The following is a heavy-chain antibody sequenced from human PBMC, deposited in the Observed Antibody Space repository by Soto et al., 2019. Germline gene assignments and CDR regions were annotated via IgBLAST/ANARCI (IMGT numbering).Heavy chain of an antibody. Sequence: GESLKISCKGSGYSFTSYWISWVRQMPGKGLEWMGRIDPSDSYTNYSPSFQGHVTISADKSISTAYLQWSSLKASDTAMYYCARLSPPYYYDSSGPWGGMDVWGQGTTVTVSS. D-gene: IGHD3-22*01. V-gene: IGHV5-10-1*01. CDR3: ARLSPPYYYDSSGPWGGMDV. J-gene: IGHJ6*02. CDR2: IDPSDSYT. CDR1: GYSFTSYW.